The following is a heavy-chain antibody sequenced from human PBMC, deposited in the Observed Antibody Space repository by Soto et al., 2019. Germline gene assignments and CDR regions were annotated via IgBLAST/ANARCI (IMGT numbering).Heavy chain of an antibody. CDR2: ISGSGGST. CDR3: AKAYCSGGSCYPGAPLYYFDY. Sequence: PGGSLRLSCAASGFTFSTYSMNWVRQAPGKGLEWVSAISGSGGSTYYADSVKGRFTISRDNSKNTLYLQMNSLRAEDTAVYYCAKAYCSGGSCYPGAPLYYFDYWGQGTLVTVSS. J-gene: IGHJ4*02. D-gene: IGHD2-15*01. CDR1: GFTFSTYS. V-gene: IGHV3-23*01.